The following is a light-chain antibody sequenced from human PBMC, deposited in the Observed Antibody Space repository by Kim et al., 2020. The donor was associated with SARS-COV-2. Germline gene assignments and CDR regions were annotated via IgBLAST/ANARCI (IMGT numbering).Light chain of an antibody. CDR2: DVS. J-gene: IGLJ2*01. Sequence: TISGPGTGSDVGGYNYVSWYQQHPGKAPKLMIYDVSKRPSGVSNRFSGSTSGNTASLTISGLQAEDEADYYCSSYTSSSTPHVVFGGGTQLTVL. V-gene: IGLV2-14*04. CDR1: GSDVGGYNY. CDR3: SSYTSSSTPHVV.